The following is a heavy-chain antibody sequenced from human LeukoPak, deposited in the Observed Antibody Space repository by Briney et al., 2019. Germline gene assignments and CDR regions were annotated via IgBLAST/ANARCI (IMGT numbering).Heavy chain of an antibody. CDR3: MIDPNDAFDI. CDR1: GFTFSSYW. CDR2: IKQDGSEK. V-gene: IGHV3-7*01. Sequence: PGGSLRLSCAASGFTFSSYWMSWVRQAPGKGPAWVANIKQDGSEKYYVDSVKGRFTISRDNAKNSLYLQMNSLRAEDTAVYWCMIDPNDAFDIWGQGTMVTVSS. J-gene: IGHJ3*02.